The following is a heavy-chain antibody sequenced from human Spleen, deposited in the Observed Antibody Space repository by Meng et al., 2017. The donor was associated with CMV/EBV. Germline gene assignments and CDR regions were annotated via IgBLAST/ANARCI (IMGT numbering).Heavy chain of an antibody. CDR1: GYTFTGYY. Sequence: ASVKVSCKASGYTFTGYYMHWVRQAPGQGLEWMGWINPNSGGTNYAQKFRGRVTMTRDTSISTAYMELSRLRSDDTAVYYCARTRSGYYYGDYWGQGTLVTVSS. D-gene: IGHD3-22*01. CDR2: INPNSGGT. V-gene: IGHV1-2*02. CDR3: ARTRSGYYYGDY. J-gene: IGHJ4*02.